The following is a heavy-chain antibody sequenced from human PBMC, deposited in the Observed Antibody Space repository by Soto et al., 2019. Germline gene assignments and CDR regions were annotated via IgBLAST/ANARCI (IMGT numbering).Heavy chain of an antibody. D-gene: IGHD6-19*01. Sequence: EVQLLESGGRLVQPGGSLRLSCEGTGFTFSNYAMSWVRQAPGKGLEWVSSISGSGGSTDYADSVRGRFTISRDNSKDTLFVQMNSLRVEDTAVYYCAKDASLYSSVWYSPQYYYYMDVWGSGTTVTVS. CDR2: ISGSGGST. J-gene: IGHJ6*03. CDR3: AKDASLYSSVWYSPQYYYYMDV. CDR1: GFTFSNYA. V-gene: IGHV3-23*01.